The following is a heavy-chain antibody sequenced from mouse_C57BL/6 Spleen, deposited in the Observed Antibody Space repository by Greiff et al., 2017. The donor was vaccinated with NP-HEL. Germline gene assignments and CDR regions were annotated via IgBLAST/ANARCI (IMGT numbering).Heavy chain of an antibody. CDR1: GYAFSSYW. J-gene: IGHJ3*01. Sequence: VMLVESGAELVKPGASVKISCKASGYAFSSYWMNWVKQRPGKGLEWIVQIYPGDGDTNYNGKFKGKATLTADKSSSTAYMQLSSLTSEDSAVYFCARSTNWDFAYWGQGTLVTVSA. CDR2: IYPGDGDT. CDR3: ARSTNWDFAY. D-gene: IGHD4-1*01. V-gene: IGHV1-80*01.